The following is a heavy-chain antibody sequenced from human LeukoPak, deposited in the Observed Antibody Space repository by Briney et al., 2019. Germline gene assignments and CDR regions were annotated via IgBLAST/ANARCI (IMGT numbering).Heavy chain of an antibody. J-gene: IGHJ6*02. Sequence: GGSLRLSCAASGCTFSSYSMSWVRQAPGKGLEWVSSITTSSTYISYADSVKGRFTISRDNSKNTLYLQMDSLRAEDTAVYYCAKIPRRDGYISHYYYYGMDVWGQGTTVTVSS. CDR2: ITTSSTYI. D-gene: IGHD5-24*01. CDR3: AKIPRRDGYISHYYYYGMDV. V-gene: IGHV3-21*01. CDR1: GCTFSSYS.